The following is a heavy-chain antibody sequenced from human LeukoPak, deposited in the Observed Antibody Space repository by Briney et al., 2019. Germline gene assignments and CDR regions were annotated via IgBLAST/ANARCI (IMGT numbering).Heavy chain of an antibody. J-gene: IGHJ3*02. CDR1: GGSFSGYY. CDR2: INRSGST. D-gene: IGHD3-22*01. Sequence: SETLSLTCAVYGGSFSGYYWSWIRQPPGKGLEWIGEINRSGSTNYNPSLKSRVTISVDTSKNQFSLKLSSVTAADTAVYYCARAQYYYDSSGYYHPDAFDIWGQGTMVTVSS. CDR3: ARAQYYYDSSGYYHPDAFDI. V-gene: IGHV4-34*01.